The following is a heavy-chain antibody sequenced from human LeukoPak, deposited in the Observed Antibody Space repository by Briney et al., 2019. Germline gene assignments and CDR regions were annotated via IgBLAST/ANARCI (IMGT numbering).Heavy chain of an antibody. CDR2: ISYDGSNK. D-gene: IGHD6-13*01. J-gene: IGHJ4*02. CDR3: TSARTTYSSSPDQN. Sequence: PGGSLRLSCAASGFTFSTYAMHWVRQAPGKGLEWVAVISYDGSNKYYADSVKGRFTISRDNAKNTLYLQMNSLRAEDTAVYYCTSARTTYSSSPDQNWGQGSLVTVSS. CDR1: GFTFSTYA. V-gene: IGHV3-30-3*01.